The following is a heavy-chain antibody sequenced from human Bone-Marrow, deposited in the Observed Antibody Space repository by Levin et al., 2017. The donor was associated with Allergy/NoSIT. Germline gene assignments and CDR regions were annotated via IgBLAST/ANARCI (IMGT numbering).Heavy chain of an antibody. V-gene: IGHV4-38-2*01. CDR2: IYHSGST. CDR1: GYSISSGYY. CDR3: ARGLEEYQLLYDAFDI. D-gene: IGHD2-2*01. Sequence: SETLSLTCAVSGYSISSGYYWGWIRQPPGKGLEWIGSIYHSGSTYYNPSLKSRVTISVDTSKNQFSLKLSSVTAADTAVYYCARGLEEYQLLYDAFDIWGQGTMVTVSS. J-gene: IGHJ3*02.